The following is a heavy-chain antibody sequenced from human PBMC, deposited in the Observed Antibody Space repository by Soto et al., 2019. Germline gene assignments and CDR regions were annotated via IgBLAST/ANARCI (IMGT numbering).Heavy chain of an antibody. D-gene: IGHD3-16*02. V-gene: IGHV3-48*03. J-gene: IGHJ4*01. CDR2: ISSGGSPI. CDR3: ARGYLYDI. CDR1: DFIFSTYD. Sequence: PVGSLRLSCEASDFIFSTYDMSWVRQAPGEGLEWISFISSGGSPIYYADSVRGRFTISRDDAKRSLFLQMNSLRAEDTATYYCARGYLYDIWGQGSLVTVSS.